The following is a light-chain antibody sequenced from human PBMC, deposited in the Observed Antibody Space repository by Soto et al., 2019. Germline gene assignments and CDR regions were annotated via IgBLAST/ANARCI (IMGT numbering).Light chain of an antibody. V-gene: IGLV2-11*01. CDR1: SGDVGGYNF. Sequence: QSALTQPRSVSGSPGQSVTISCTGTSGDVGGYNFVSWYQQHPGKAPTLMIFDVSQRPSGVPDRFSDSKSGNTASLTISGLQADDEADYYCCSYGGSYTWVFGGGTKLTVL. J-gene: IGLJ3*02. CDR3: CSYGGSYTWV. CDR2: DVS.